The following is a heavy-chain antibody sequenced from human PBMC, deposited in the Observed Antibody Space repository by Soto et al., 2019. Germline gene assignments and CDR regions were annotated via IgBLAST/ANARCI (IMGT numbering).Heavy chain of an antibody. D-gene: IGHD6-19*01. Sequence: QVQLVQSGAEVKKPGASVKLSCETSGYAFTKYFIHWMRQAPGQGLERMGIINPSGTTSYGQKFQGRVTLSSGTSLSTVPMDLSSLRFEDTAVYYCARDRSYTSGWYDVWGQGTTVTFSS. CDR2: INPSGTT. J-gene: IGHJ6*02. CDR3: ARDRSYTSGWYDV. CDR1: GYAFTKYF. V-gene: IGHV1-46*01.